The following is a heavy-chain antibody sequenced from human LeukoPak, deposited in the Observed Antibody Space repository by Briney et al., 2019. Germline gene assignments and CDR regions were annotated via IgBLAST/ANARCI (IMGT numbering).Heavy chain of an antibody. D-gene: IGHD3-10*01. Sequence: SETLSLTCTVSGGSISSGYYWGWIRQPPGKGLEWIGSIYHSGSTYYNPSLKSRVTISVDTSKNQFSLKLSSVTAADTAVYYCARETSRQYYGSGSYPLWGQGTLVTVSS. J-gene: IGHJ4*02. CDR1: GGSISSGYY. V-gene: IGHV4-38-2*02. CDR3: ARETSRQYYGSGSYPL. CDR2: IYHSGST.